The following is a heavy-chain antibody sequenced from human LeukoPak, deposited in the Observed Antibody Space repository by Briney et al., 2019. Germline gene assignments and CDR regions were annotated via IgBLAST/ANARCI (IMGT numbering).Heavy chain of an antibody. D-gene: IGHD2-15*01. V-gene: IGHV4-61*02. CDR2: IYTSGST. Sequence: PSQTLSLTCTVSGGSMSSGTYYWSWIRQPAGKGLEWIGRIYTSGSTNYNPSLKSRVTISLDTSNNQFSLKLSSVTAADTAVYYCARGDARSGGSCYLDNWGQGTLVTVSS. J-gene: IGHJ4*02. CDR1: GGSMSSGTYY. CDR3: ARGDARSGGSCYLDN.